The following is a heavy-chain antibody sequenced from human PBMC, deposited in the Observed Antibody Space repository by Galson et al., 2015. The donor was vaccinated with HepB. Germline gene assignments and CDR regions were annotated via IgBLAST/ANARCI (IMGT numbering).Heavy chain of an antibody. D-gene: IGHD6-19*01. CDR3: ARIPYSSGWGVDY. J-gene: IGHJ4*02. V-gene: IGHV3-30*04. CDR1: GFTFSSYA. Sequence: SLRLSCAASGFTFSSYAMHWVRQAPGKGLEWVAVISYDGSNKYYADSVKGRFTISRDNSKNTLYLQMNSLRAEDTAVYYCARIPYSSGWGVDYWGQGTLVTVSS. CDR2: ISYDGSNK.